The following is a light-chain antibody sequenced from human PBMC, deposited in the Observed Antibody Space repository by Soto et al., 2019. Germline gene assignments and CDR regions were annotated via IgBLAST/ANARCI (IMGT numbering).Light chain of an antibody. CDR3: QQGNSFPPT. Sequence: DIQMTKSPSTLSPSVGDRVTITCRASQSISHWLAWYQQKPGKAPKLLIYRASSLASGVSERFSGSGSGTDFTLTISSLQPEDFATYYCQQGNSFPPTFGPGTKVDIK. CDR2: RAS. J-gene: IGKJ3*01. CDR1: QSISHW. V-gene: IGKV1-5*03.